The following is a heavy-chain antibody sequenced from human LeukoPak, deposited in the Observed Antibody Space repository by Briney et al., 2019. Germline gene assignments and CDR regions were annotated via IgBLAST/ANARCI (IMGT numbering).Heavy chain of an antibody. Sequence: ASVKVSCKASGYTFTSYYMHWLQQAAGQGLEWMGIVHPSGGSTSYAQKFQGRVTMTRDTATSTVYMELSSLRSEDTALYYCARITMTTSGWYFDLWGRGSLVTVSS. CDR3: ARITMTTSGWYFDL. J-gene: IGHJ2*01. CDR1: GYTFTSYY. D-gene: IGHD3-22*01. CDR2: VHPSGGST. V-gene: IGHV1-46*01.